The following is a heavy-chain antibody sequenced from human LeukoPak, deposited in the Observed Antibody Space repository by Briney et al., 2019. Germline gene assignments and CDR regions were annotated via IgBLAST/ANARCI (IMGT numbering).Heavy chain of an antibody. V-gene: IGHV1-8*01. Sequence: ASVKVSCKASGYTFTRYDINWVRQATGQGLEWMGWMNPNSGNTGYAQKFQGRVTMTRNTSISTAYMELSSLRSEDTAVYYCARGTTFTNDRTSAVFDYWGQGTLVTVSS. CDR1: GYTFTRYD. D-gene: IGHD1-1*01. J-gene: IGHJ4*02. CDR2: MNPNSGNT. CDR3: ARGTTFTNDRTSAVFDY.